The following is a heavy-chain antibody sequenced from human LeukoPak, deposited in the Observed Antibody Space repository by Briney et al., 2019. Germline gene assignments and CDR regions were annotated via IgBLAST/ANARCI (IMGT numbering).Heavy chain of an antibody. J-gene: IGHJ5*01. V-gene: IGHV3-74*01. D-gene: IGHD2-21*02. CDR2: ISGDESTT. CDR3: ATVFDF. Sequence: GGSLRLSCVASGFTFSSYWMHWVRHAPGKGLVWVSRISGDESTTSYADSVKGRFTISRDNAKNTLFLQMNSLRVEDTAVYYCATVFDFWGQGTLVTVSS. CDR1: GFTFSSYW.